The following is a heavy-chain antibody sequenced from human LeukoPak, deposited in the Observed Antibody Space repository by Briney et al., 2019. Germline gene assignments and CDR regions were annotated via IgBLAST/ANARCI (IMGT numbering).Heavy chain of an antibody. D-gene: IGHD6-19*01. CDR1: GGSISSYY. CDR3: AREYSSGWYGFFDD. Sequence: SETLSLTCTVSGGSISSYYWSWIRQPPGKGLEWIGYIYYSGSTNYNPSLKSRVTISVDTSKNQFSLKLSSVTAADTAVYYCAREYSSGWYGFFDDWGQGTLVTVSS. CDR2: IYYSGST. J-gene: IGHJ4*02. V-gene: IGHV4-59*08.